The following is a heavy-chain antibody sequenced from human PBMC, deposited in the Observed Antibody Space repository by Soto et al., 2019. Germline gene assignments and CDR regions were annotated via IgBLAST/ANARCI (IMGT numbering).Heavy chain of an antibody. CDR3: ARVNVTLDL. V-gene: IGHV4-39*01. CDR2: VYNNGQT. J-gene: IGHJ4*02. Sequence: SLTCTVAGGSMTRSGYYWGWIRQPPGNELQYIGSVYNNGQTYYNPSLTSPVTISIDTSKNQFSLELRSVTAADTAVYYCARVNVTLDLWGLGTLVTVSS. CDR1: GGSMTRSGYY. D-gene: IGHD2-21*02.